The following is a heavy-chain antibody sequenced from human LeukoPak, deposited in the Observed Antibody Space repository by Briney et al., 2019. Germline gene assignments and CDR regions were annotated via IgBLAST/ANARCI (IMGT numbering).Heavy chain of an antibody. CDR3: ARIPLGSSGAYYFDS. V-gene: IGHV4-4*09. Sequence: PSETLSLTCTVSRGSISGSIRSYYWSWLRQPPGKGLEWIGYISSSGSVNDNPSLRSRVTISVDTSKNQFFLNLSSVSAADTAVYYCARIPLGSSGAYYFDSWGQGTLVTVSP. D-gene: IGHD5-12*01. CDR1: RGSISGSIRSYY. J-gene: IGHJ4*02. CDR2: ISSSGSV.